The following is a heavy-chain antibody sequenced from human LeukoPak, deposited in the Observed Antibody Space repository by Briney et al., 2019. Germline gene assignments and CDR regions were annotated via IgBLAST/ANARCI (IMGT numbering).Heavy chain of an antibody. Sequence: SETLSPTCTVSGGSITSNSYYWGWIRQPPGQGLEWIGSIHYGGTTYYNPSLKSRVTISVDTSKNQFSLKLSSVTAADTAVYYCARGEGGLTESTGWRTLNSVYYMDVWGKGTTVTVSS. CDR1: GGSITSNSYY. CDR2: IHYGGTT. CDR3: ARGEGGLTESTGWRTLNSVYYMDV. D-gene: IGHD2-15*01. V-gene: IGHV4-39*07. J-gene: IGHJ6*03.